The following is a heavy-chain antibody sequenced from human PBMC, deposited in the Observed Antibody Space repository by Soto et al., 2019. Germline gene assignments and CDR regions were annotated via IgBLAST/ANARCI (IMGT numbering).Heavy chain of an antibody. V-gene: IGHV1-69*13. CDR3: ARASAPEYSGSSRRGMDV. CDR2: IIPIFGTA. D-gene: IGHD6-6*01. J-gene: IGHJ6*02. CDR1: GGTFSSYA. Sequence: ASVKVSCKASGGTFSSYAISWVRQAPGQGLEWTGGIIPIFGTANYAQKFQGRVTITADESTSTAYMELSSLRSEDTAVYYCARASAPEYSGSSRRGMDVWGQGTTVTVSS.